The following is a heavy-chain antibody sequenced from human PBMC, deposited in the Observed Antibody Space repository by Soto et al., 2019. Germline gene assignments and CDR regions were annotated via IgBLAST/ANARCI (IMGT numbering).Heavy chain of an antibody. CDR1: GYTLTELS. CDR3: ARDVRIAAGRYYYYYGMDV. V-gene: IGHV1-2*04. J-gene: IGHJ6*02. CDR2: INPNSGGT. Sequence: ASVKVSCKVSGYTLTELSMHWVRQAPGKGLEWMGWINPNSGGTNYAQKFQGWVTMTRDTSISTAYMELSRLRSDDTAVYYCARDVRIAAGRYYYYYGMDVWGQGTTVTVSS. D-gene: IGHD6-13*01.